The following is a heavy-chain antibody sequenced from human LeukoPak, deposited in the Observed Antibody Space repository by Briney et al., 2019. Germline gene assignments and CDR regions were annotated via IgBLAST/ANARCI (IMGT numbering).Heavy chain of an antibody. CDR3: AKCRSLSPASATNY. Sequence: GGSLRLSCAASGFTFSDYYMSWIRQAPGKGLEWVSYISSSGSTIYYADSVKGRFTISRDNAKNSLYLQMNSLRAEDTAVYYCAKCRSLSPASATNYWGQGTLVTVS. CDR1: GFTFSDYY. J-gene: IGHJ4*02. CDR2: ISSSGSTI. D-gene: IGHD2-15*01. V-gene: IGHV3-11*01.